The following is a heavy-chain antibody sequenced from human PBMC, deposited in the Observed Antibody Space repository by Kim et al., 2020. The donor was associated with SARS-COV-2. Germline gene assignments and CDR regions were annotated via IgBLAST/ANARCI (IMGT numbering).Heavy chain of an antibody. V-gene: IGHV3-7*01. J-gene: IGHJ4*02. CDR1: GFTFSSYW. Sequence: GGSLRLSCAASGFTFSSYWMSWVRQAPGKGLEWVANIKQDGSEKYYVDSVKGRFTISRDNAKNSLYLQMNSLRAEDTAVYYCARAEYSGYDYQIDYWGQGTLFTVSS. D-gene: IGHD5-12*01. CDR2: IKQDGSEK. CDR3: ARAEYSGYDYQIDY.